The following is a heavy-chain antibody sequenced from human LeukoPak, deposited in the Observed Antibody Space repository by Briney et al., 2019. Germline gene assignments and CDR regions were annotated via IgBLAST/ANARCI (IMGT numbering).Heavy chain of an antibody. V-gene: IGHV3-23*01. CDR2: IGGNGDKT. J-gene: IGHJ4*02. CDR3: VRRGDASSGWGDHDF. D-gene: IGHD6-19*01. CDR1: GFTFNRNA. Sequence: PGGSLRLSCAASGFTFNRNAISWVRQAPGKGLEWVSTIGGNGDKTFYADSVKGRFTIPRDNSKNMVHLQMNSLTGEDTALYYCVRRGDASSGWGDHDFWGQGALVTVSS.